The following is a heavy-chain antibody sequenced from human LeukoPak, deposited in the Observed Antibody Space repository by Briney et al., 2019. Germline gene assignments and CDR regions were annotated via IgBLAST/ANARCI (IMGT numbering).Heavy chain of an antibody. Sequence: SQTLSLTCAISGDSVSSNSAAWNWIRQSPSRGLEWLGRTYYRSKWYNDYAVSVKGRIAINPDTSKNQFSLQLNSVTPEDTAVYYCARAKGRSPLFDYWGQGTLITVSS. J-gene: IGHJ4*02. CDR3: ARAKGRSPLFDY. D-gene: IGHD6-13*01. V-gene: IGHV6-1*01. CDR1: GDSVSSNSAA. CDR2: TYYRSKWYN.